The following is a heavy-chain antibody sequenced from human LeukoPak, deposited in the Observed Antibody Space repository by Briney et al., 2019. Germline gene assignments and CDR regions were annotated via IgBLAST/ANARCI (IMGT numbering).Heavy chain of an antibody. D-gene: IGHD1-26*01. V-gene: IGHV1-2*02. CDR1: GYTFTGYY. CDR2: INPNSGGT. Sequence: ASVKVSCKASGYTFTGYYTHWVRQAPGQGLEWMGWINPNSGGTNYAQKFQGRVTMTRDTSISTAYMELSRLRSDDTAVYYCAREFYPPWEPRDYCPGYWGQGTLVTVSS. CDR3: AREFYPPWEPRDYCPGY. J-gene: IGHJ4*02.